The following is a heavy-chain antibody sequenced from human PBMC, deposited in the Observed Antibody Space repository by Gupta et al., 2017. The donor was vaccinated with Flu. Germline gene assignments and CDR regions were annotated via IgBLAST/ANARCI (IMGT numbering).Heavy chain of an antibody. D-gene: IGHD6-6*01. CDR2: ISYEGSSK. V-gene: IGHV3-30-3*01. J-gene: IGHJ3*02. CDR1: GFDLSGYA. Sequence: SGFDLSGYAMHWGRHAPGKGLEWVSVISYEGSSKYYTDSVRGRFTISKDNPKNTLYLQMNSLVADDTAVYYCARDSWSSSSRAFDIWGQGTMVTVAS. CDR3: ARDSWSSSSRAFDI.